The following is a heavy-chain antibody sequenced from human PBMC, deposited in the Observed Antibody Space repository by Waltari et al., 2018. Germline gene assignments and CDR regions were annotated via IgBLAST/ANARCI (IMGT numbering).Heavy chain of an antibody. CDR2: INHSGST. CDR3: ASDYDSPYGMDV. V-gene: IGHV4-34*01. J-gene: IGHJ6*02. D-gene: IGHD3-3*01. CDR1: GGSFSGYY. Sequence: QVQLQQWGAGLLKPSETLSLTCAVYGGSFSGYYWSWTRQPPGKGLEWIGEINHSGSTNYNPSLKSRVTISVDTSKNQFSLKLSSVTAADTAVYYCASDYDSPYGMDVWGQGTTVTVSS.